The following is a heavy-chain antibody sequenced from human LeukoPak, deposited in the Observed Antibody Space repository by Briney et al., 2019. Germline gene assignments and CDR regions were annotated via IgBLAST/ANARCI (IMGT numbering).Heavy chain of an antibody. CDR2: INHSGST. CDR1: GGSFSGYY. Sequence: SETLSLTCAVYGGSFSGYYWSWIRQPPGKGLEWIGEINHSGSTNYNPSLTSRVTISVDTSKNQFSLKLSSVTAADTAVYYCAKVEMATIHSYYYYYGMDVWGQGTTVTVSS. D-gene: IGHD5-24*01. CDR3: AKVEMATIHSYYYYYGMDV. V-gene: IGHV4-34*01. J-gene: IGHJ6*02.